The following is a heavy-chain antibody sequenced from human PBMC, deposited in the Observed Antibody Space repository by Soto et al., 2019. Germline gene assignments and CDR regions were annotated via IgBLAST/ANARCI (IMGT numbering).Heavy chain of an antibody. CDR1: GFTFSSYG. CDR2: ISYDGSNK. V-gene: IGHV3-30*18. J-gene: IGHJ6*02. Sequence: HPGGSLRLSCAASGFTFSSYGMHWVRQAPGKGLEWVAVISYDGSNKYYADSVKGRFTISRDNSKNTLYLQMNSLRAEDTAVYYCAKDQLVVVVAATNYYYGMDVWGQGTTVTVSS. CDR3: AKDQLVVVVAATNYYYGMDV. D-gene: IGHD2-15*01.